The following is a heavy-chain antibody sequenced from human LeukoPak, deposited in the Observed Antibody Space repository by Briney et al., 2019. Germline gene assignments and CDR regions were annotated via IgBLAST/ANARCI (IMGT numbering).Heavy chain of an antibody. D-gene: IGHD3-10*01. V-gene: IGHV3-30*18. CDR3: AKDFGYDSGTYLEQ. CDR1: GFTFSSYS. CDR2: ISYDGSKK. Sequence: GSLRLSCAAAGFTFSSYSMHWVRQAPGKGLEWVAVISYDGSKKYYPESVRGRFTITRDNSKSTLFLQMSSLRAGDTALYYCAKDFGYDSGTYLEQWGQGTLVTVSS. J-gene: IGHJ4*02.